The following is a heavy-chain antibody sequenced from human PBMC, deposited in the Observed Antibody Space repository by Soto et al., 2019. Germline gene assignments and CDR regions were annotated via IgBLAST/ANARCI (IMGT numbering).Heavy chain of an antibody. CDR2: LTETGGST. CDR1: KFNLKNYA. CDR3: AKIKGSITFLHFDD. Sequence: GGSLRLPCVDRKFNLKNYAMAWVRQAPGKGLEWISALTETGGSTYYAASVKGRFTISRDNSRNTLYLQMDRLRVDDTAVYYCAKIKGSITFLHFDDWGQGTLVTVSS. J-gene: IGHJ4*02. V-gene: IGHV3-23*01. D-gene: IGHD3-3*01.